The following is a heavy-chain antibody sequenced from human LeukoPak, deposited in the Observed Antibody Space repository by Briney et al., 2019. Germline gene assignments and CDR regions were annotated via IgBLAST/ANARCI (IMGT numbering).Heavy chain of an antibody. V-gene: IGHV3-23*01. D-gene: IGHD3-10*01. CDR2: ISATGGST. Sequence: GGSLRLSCAASGFTFSSYAMSWVRQTPGEGLEWVSGISATGGSTDYADSVKGRFTISRDNSKNTLYLQMNSLRAEDTAVYYCVKSGGIMIRGVHYWGQGTLVTVSS. CDR1: GFTFSSYA. J-gene: IGHJ4*02. CDR3: VKSGGIMIRGVHY.